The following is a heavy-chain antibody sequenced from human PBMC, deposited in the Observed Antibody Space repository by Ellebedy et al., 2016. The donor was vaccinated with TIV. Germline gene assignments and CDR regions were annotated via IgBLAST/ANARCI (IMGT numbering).Heavy chain of an antibody. CDR2: VSTYNGKT. D-gene: IGHD2-15*01. CDR1: GYTFTTHG. Sequence: AASVQVSCKASGYTFTTHGISWVRQAPGQGLEWMGWVSTYNGKTKYAQKFQGRVTITTDTSTRTGYMELRSLRSDDTAVYYCAKGSAGWHDHWGQGTLVTVSS. J-gene: IGHJ5*02. CDR3: AKGSAGWHDH. V-gene: IGHV1-18*01.